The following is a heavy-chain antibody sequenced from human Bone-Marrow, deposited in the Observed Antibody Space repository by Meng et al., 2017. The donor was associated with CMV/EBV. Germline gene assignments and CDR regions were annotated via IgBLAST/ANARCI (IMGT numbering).Heavy chain of an antibody. CDR3: ARVARYCTNTDNCFDY. V-gene: IGHV1-18*01. CDR1: GYRFSKYG. J-gene: IGHJ4*02. CDR2: NSAYNGNA. Sequence: ASVKVSCKASGYRFSKYGISWVRQAPGQGLEGVGWNSAYNGNADYAQKLQGRVTMTTDTSKTTAYMELRSLRSDDTAMYYCARVARYCTNTDNCFDYWGQGTLVTVSS. D-gene: IGHD2-8*01.